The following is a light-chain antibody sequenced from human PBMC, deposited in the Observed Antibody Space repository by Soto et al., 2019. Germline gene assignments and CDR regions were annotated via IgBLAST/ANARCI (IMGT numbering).Light chain of an antibody. CDR3: QQYNNWPPIT. CDR1: QSVRSK. CDR2: GAS. J-gene: IGKJ5*01. V-gene: IGKV3-15*01. Sequence: EIVLTQSPGTLSLSPGETVTLSCRASQSVRSKLAWYQQKPGQAPRLFIYGASTRATGIPARFSGSGSGTEFTLTISSLQSEDFAIYYCQQYNNWPPITFGQRRRMAIK.